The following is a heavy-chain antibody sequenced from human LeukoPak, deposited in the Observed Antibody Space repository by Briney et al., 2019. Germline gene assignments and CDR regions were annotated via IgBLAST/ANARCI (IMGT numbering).Heavy chain of an antibody. CDR1: GGSFSDYY. Sequence: SETLSLTCAVYGGSFSDYYWSWIRQPPGKGLEWIGEINHSGSTNYNPSLKSRVTISVDTSKNQFSLKLSSVTAADTAVYYCARAWPQYYYGSGTRWFDPWGQGTLVTVSS. V-gene: IGHV4-34*01. D-gene: IGHD3-10*01. CDR2: INHSGST. J-gene: IGHJ5*02. CDR3: ARAWPQYYYGSGTRWFDP.